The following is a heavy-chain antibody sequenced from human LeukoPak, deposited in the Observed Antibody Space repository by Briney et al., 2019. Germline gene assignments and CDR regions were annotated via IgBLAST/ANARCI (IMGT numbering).Heavy chain of an antibody. J-gene: IGHJ4*02. D-gene: IGHD6-13*01. CDR2: INPNSGGT. Sequence: AAVKVSCKASGYAFTGYYMHWVRQAPGQGLEWTGWINPNSGGTNYAQKFQGRVTMTRDTSISTAYMELTRLRSDDTAVYYCARAYGTSWYYFDYWGQGTLVTVSS. CDR1: GYAFTGYY. CDR3: ARAYGTSWYYFDY. V-gene: IGHV1-2*02.